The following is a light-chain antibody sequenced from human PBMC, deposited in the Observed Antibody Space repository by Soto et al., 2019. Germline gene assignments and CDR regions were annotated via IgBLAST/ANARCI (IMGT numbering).Light chain of an antibody. CDR2: GAS. CDR1: QSVSSGY. J-gene: IGKJ3*01. CDR3: QQYGSSPEIT. V-gene: IGKV3-20*01. Sequence: EVVLTQSPGTLSLSPGERATLSCRASQSVSSGYLAWYQQKPGQAPRLLIYGASSRATGIPDRFSGSGSGTDFTLTISRLEPEDFAVYYCQQYGSSPEITFGPGTNVDIK.